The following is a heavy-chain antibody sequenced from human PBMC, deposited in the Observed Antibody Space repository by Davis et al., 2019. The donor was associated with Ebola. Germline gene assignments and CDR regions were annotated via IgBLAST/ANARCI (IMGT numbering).Heavy chain of an antibody. CDR1: GGSFSGYY. D-gene: IGHD3-3*01. CDR3: ARIRPRWYYDFWSGSNWFDP. Sequence: SETLSLTCAVYGGSFSGYYWSWIRQPPGKGLEWIREINHSGSTNYNPSLKSRVTISVDTSKNQFSLKLSSVTAADTAVYYCARIRPRWYYDFWSGSNWFDPWGQGTLVTVSS. J-gene: IGHJ5*02. V-gene: IGHV4-34*01. CDR2: INHSGST.